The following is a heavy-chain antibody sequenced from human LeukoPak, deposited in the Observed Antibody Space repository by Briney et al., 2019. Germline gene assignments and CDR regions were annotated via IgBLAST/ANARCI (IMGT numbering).Heavy chain of an antibody. CDR3: ARNVRKLGY. V-gene: IGHV3-23*01. Sequence: GGSLTLPYTASGFTFSSHTMTWVRQAPGMGLEWVSGISGSGDSTYFADYVTGRFTISRDNSKNTVYLQMNSLRAEDTAVYYCARNVRKLGYCGQGTLVTVSS. J-gene: IGHJ4*02. CDR2: ISGSGDST. CDR1: GFTFSSHT. D-gene: IGHD3-10*02.